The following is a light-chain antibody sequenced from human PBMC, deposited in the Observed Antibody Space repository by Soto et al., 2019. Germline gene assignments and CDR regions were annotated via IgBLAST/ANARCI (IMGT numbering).Light chain of an antibody. CDR3: QQRHMWLIT. CDR1: QSFRGL. J-gene: IGKJ5*01. Sequence: EIVLTQSPGTLSLSPGERATLSCRASQSFRGLLAWYQQKPGQAPRLLIYDAYNRATGIPPRFSGSGSGTDFTLTISSLEPEDSAVYYCQQRHMWLITFGQGTRLEIK. V-gene: IGKV3-11*01. CDR2: DAY.